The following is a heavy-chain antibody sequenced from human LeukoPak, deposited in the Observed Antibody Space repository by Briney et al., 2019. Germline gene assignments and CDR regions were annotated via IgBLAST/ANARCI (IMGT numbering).Heavy chain of an antibody. CDR3: ARGWYCSSTSCYPEDYYYYMDV. CDR2: IYYSGST. Sequence: SETLSLTCTVSGGSISSYYWSWIRQPPGKGLEWIGYIYYSGSTNYNPSLKSRVTISVDTSKNQFSLKLSSVTAADTDVYYCARGWYCSSTSCYPEDYYYYMDVWGKGTTVTVSS. D-gene: IGHD2-2*01. V-gene: IGHV4-59*01. J-gene: IGHJ6*03. CDR1: GGSISSYY.